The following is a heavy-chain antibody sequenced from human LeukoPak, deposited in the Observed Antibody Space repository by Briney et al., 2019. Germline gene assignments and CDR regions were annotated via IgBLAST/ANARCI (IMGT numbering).Heavy chain of an antibody. D-gene: IGHD4-23*01. CDR2: INPSGGST. V-gene: IGHV1-46*01. J-gene: IGHJ4*02. CDR3: ARAASTVTHQGDY. CDR1: GYTFTSYY. Sequence: VASVKVSCKASGYTFTSYYIHWVRQAPGQGLEWMGIINPSGGSTSYVQKFQGRVTMTRDTSTSTVYMELSSLRSEDTAVYYCARAASTVTHQGDYWGQGTLVTVSS.